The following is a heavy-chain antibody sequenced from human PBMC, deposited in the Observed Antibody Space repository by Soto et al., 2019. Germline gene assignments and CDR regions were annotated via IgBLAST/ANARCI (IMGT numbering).Heavy chain of an antibody. CDR3: ARDGYCSGGSCYSVPVFDF. CDR2: IWYDGHNK. Sequence: QVQLVESGGGVVQPGRSLRLSCAASGFTFSNYGMHWVRQAPGKGLEWVALIWYDGHNKYYADSVKGRFTISRDNSNNTLYLQMNSLRAEDTAVYYCARDGYCSGGSCYSVPVFDFWGQGTLVTVSS. D-gene: IGHD2-15*01. V-gene: IGHV3-33*01. J-gene: IGHJ4*02. CDR1: GFTFSNYG.